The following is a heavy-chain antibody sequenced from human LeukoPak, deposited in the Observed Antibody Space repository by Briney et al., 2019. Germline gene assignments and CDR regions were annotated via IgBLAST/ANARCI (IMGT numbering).Heavy chain of an antibody. J-gene: IGHJ4*02. CDR3: ARTPVDTAMDNYFDY. D-gene: IGHD5-18*01. CDR1: GGSISSGGYS. Sequence: SETLSLTCAVSGGSISSGGYSWSWTRQPPGKGLEWIGYIYHSGSTYYNPSLKSRVTISVDRSKNQFSLKLSSVTAADTAVYYCARTPVDTAMDNYFDYWGQGTLVTVSS. V-gene: IGHV4-30-2*01. CDR2: IYHSGST.